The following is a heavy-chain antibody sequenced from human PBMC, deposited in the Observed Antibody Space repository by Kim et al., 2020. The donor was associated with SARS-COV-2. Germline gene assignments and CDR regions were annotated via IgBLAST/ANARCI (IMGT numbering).Heavy chain of an antibody. Sequence: SETLSLTCTVSGGSISSYYWSWIRQPPGKGLEWIGYIYYSGSTNYNPSLKSRVTISVDTSKNQFSLKLSSVTAADTAVYYCARAMARNYYGMDVWDQGTTVTVSS. D-gene: IGHD3-10*01. V-gene: IGHV4-59*01. CDR1: GGSISSYY. CDR2: IYYSGST. J-gene: IGHJ6*02. CDR3: ARAMARNYYGMDV.